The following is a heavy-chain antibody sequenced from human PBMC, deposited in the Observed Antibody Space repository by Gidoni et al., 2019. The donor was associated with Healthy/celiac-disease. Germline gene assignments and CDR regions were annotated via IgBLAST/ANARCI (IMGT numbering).Heavy chain of an antibody. CDR1: GFSLSNARMG. Sequence: QVTLKESGPVLVKPTETLTLTCTVSGFSLSNARMGVSWIRQPPGKALEWLAHIFSNDEKSYSTSLKSRLTISKDTSKSQVVLTMTNMDPVDTATYYCARTPDSSGYHWVRDHYGMDVWGQGTTVTVSS. D-gene: IGHD3-22*01. CDR2: IFSNDEK. CDR3: ARTPDSSGYHWVRDHYGMDV. V-gene: IGHV2-26*01. J-gene: IGHJ6*02.